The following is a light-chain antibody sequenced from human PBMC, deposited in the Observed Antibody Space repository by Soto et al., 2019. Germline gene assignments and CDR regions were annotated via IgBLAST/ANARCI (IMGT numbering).Light chain of an antibody. CDR3: QQYYSRPLT. CDR2: WSS. CDR1: QRVLYSSNNKNY. Sequence: DIGVTQAPDSLAVSLGERATINCKSSQRVLYSSNNKNYLAWYQQKPGQPPKLLIYWSSTRESGVPDRFSGSGSGTDFTLTIRSLQAEDVAVYYCQQYYSRPLTFGGGTKVEIK. V-gene: IGKV4-1*01. J-gene: IGKJ4*01.